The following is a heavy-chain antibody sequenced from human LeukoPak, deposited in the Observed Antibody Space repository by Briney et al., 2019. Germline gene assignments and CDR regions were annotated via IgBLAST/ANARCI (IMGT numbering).Heavy chain of an antibody. D-gene: IGHD4-17*01. Sequence: GGSLRLSCAASGFTFNNYAMNWVRQAPGKGLEGVSSMSGGGETTYYADSAKGRFTISKDNSQNTLYLQMNSLRAEDTAVYYCARDSADYVGYFFFDYWGQGTLVTVSS. V-gene: IGHV3-23*01. CDR2: MSGGGETT. CDR1: GFTFNNYA. J-gene: IGHJ4*02. CDR3: ARDSADYVGYFFFDY.